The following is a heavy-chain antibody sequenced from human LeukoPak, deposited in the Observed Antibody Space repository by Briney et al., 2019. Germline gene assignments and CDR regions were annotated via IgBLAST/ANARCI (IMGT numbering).Heavy chain of an antibody. CDR1: GYTFTSYG. CDR2: ISGYNGNP. J-gene: IGHJ5*02. D-gene: IGHD6-6*01. Sequence: ASVKVSCKASGYTFTSYGISWVRQAPGQGLEWMGWISGYNGNPNYAQKLQGRVTMTTDTSTSTAYMELRSLRADDTAVYYCGRSYSSSHPDWFDRWGEGTLVTVSS. V-gene: IGHV1-18*01. CDR3: GRSYSSSHPDWFDR.